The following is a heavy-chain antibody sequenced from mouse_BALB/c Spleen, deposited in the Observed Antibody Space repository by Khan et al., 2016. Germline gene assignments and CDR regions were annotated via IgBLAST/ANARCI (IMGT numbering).Heavy chain of an antibody. CDR2: TNPTNGRT. Sequence: QVQLQQPGAELMKAGASVKMSCKASGYTFTSYWMHWVKQRLGQGLEWFAETNPTNGRTYYNEKFKSKATLTVDKSSSTAYMLLSGLTFEDSAVYYCERIKKFGASYVDYWGQGTTLTVSS. CDR3: ERIKKFGASYVDY. CDR1: GYTFTSYW. V-gene: IGHV1S81*02. D-gene: IGHD3-3*01. J-gene: IGHJ2*01.